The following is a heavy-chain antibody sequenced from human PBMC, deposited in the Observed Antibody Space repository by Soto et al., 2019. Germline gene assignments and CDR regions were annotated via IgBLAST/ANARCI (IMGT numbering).Heavy chain of an antibody. CDR3: ARSEVYYDSSGYFPFDY. CDR1: GGSISSYY. J-gene: IGHJ4*02. CDR2: IYYSGST. V-gene: IGHV4-59*01. Sequence: SETLSLTCTVSGGSISSYYWSWIRQPPGKGLEWIGYIYYSGSTNYNPYLKSRCTISVDTYTNQFSLKLRSVTAADTAVYYCARSEVYYDSSGYFPFDYWGQGTLVTVSS. D-gene: IGHD3-22*01.